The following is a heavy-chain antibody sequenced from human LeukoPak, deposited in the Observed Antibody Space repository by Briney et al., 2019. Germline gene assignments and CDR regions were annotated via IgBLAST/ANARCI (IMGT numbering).Heavy chain of an antibody. V-gene: IGHV4-34*01. CDR1: GGSFSGYY. Sequence: PSETLSLTCAVYGGSFSGYYWSWIRQPPGKGLEWIGEINHSGSTNYNPSLKSRVTLSVDTSKNQFSLKLSSVPAADTAMYYCARHLNNGFDIWGRGTMVTVSS. CDR2: INHSGST. D-gene: IGHD2/OR15-2a*01. CDR3: ARHLNNGFDI. J-gene: IGHJ3*02.